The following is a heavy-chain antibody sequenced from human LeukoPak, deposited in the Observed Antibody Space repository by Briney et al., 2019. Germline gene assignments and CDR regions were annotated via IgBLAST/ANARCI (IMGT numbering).Heavy chain of an antibody. Sequence: SVKVSCKASGGTFISYAISWVRQAPGQGLEWMGGIIPIFGTANYAQKFQGRVTITADESTSTAYMELSSLRSEDTAVYYCAREGFPPKISDFWSGLGPYYYYGMDVWGQGTTVTVSS. CDR2: IIPIFGTA. CDR3: AREGFPPKISDFWSGLGPYYYYGMDV. V-gene: IGHV1-69*01. J-gene: IGHJ6*02. CDR1: GGTFISYA. D-gene: IGHD3-3*01.